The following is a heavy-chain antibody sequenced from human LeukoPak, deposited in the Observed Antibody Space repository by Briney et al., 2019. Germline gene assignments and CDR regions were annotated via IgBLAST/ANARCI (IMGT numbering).Heavy chain of an antibody. CDR3: ARGGVGEWGHDWLLFYYYYYYMDV. CDR2: MNPNSGNT. V-gene: IGHV1-8*01. Sequence: ASVKVSCKASGYTFTSYDINWVRQATGQGLEWMGWMNPNSGNTGYAQKFQGRVTMTRNTSISTAYMELSSLRSEDTAVYYCARGGVGEWGHDWLLFYYYYYYMDVWGKGTTVTVSS. CDR1: GYTFTSYD. J-gene: IGHJ6*03. D-gene: IGHD3-9*01.